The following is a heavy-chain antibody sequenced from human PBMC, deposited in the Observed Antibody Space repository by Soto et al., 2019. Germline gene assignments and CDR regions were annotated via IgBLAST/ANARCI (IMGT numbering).Heavy chain of an antibody. CDR2: MDPNSGST. V-gene: IGHV1-8*01. J-gene: IGHJ6*01. Sequence: DSVKDSCKASRYPFTTYDINLVRQAPGQGLEWLGWMDPNSGSTGYAQNFQGRITMTRNISRNTAHMELSSLQSEDTAVYYCARERKFDFWRKGLDVWGQGTTVTVSS. CDR3: ARERKFDFWRKGLDV. CDR1: RYPFTTYD. D-gene: IGHD3-3*01.